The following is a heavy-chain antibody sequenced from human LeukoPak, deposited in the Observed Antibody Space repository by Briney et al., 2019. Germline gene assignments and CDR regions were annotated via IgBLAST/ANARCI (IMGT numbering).Heavy chain of an antibody. Sequence: SETLSLTCAVYGGSFSGYYWSWIRQPPGKGLEWIGAINHSGSTNYNPSLKSRVTISVDTSKNQFSLKLSSVTAADTAVYYCARGPTAWWLLASFDYWGQGTLVTVSS. J-gene: IGHJ4*02. D-gene: IGHD5-12*01. CDR3: ARGPTAWWLLASFDY. CDR2: INHSGST. CDR1: GGSFSGYY. V-gene: IGHV4-34*01.